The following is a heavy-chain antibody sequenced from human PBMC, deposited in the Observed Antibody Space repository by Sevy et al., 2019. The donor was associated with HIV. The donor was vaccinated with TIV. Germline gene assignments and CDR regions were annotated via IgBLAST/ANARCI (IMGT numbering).Heavy chain of an antibody. CDR1: GFTFSNYA. CDR3: ARKYDSSGYFDY. J-gene: IGHJ4*02. Sequence: GGSLRLSCAASGFTFSNYAMNWVRQAPGKGLEWVSGISGSGGSGDKTNYADSLKGRFTISRDDSKNSLYLQLNSLRAEETAIYYCARKYDSSGYFDYWGQGTLVTVSS. D-gene: IGHD3-22*01. CDR2: ISGSGGSGDKT. V-gene: IGHV3-23*01.